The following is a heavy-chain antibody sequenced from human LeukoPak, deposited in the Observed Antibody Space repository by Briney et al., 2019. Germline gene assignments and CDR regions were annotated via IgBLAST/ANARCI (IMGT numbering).Heavy chain of an antibody. D-gene: IGHD5-18*01. CDR2: IKQDGSEE. Sequence: GGSLRLSCAASGFTFSSYWMSWVRQAPGKGLEWVANIKQDGSEEYYVDSVKGRFTISRDDAKNSLYLQINSLRAEDTAVYYCARVRRQLWLYFDYWGQGTLVTVSS. CDR1: GFTFSSYW. J-gene: IGHJ4*02. CDR3: ARVRRQLWLYFDY. V-gene: IGHV3-7*01.